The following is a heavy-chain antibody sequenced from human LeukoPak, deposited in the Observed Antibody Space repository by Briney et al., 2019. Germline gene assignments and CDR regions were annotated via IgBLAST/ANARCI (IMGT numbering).Heavy chain of an antibody. D-gene: IGHD2-15*01. CDR1: GGSISSYY. V-gene: IGHV4-4*07. CDR2: IYTSGST. CDR3: ARTRVVAATLYYFDY. Sequence: SETLTLTCTVSGGSISSYYWSWIRQPAGKGLEWIGRIYTSGSTNYNPSLKSRVTMSVDTSKSQFSLKLSSVTAADTAVYYCARTRVVAATLYYFDYWGQGTLVTVSS. J-gene: IGHJ4*02.